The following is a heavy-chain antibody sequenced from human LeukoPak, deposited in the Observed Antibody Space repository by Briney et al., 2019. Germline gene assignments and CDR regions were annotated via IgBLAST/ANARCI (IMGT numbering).Heavy chain of an antibody. CDR3: ARAGWYTLDN. Sequence: NPSETLSLTCAVYGGSFSGYYWSWIRQPPGKGLEWIGEINHSGSTNYNPSLKSRVTISVDTSKNQFSLKLSSVTAADTAVYYCARAGWYTLDNWGQGTLVTVSS. J-gene: IGHJ4*02. CDR1: GGSFSGYY. D-gene: IGHD2-15*01. V-gene: IGHV4-34*01. CDR2: INHSGST.